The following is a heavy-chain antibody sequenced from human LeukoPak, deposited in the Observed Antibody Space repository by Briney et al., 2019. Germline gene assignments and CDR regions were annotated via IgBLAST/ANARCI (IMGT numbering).Heavy chain of an antibody. CDR3: TRDSSGYNFDY. CDR2: IGSKASSYAT. J-gene: IGHJ4*02. D-gene: IGHD3-22*01. V-gene: IGHV3-73*01. Sequence: GGSLRLSCTASGFTFSGSAMHWVRQASGKGLEWVGRIGSKASSYATAYAASVKGTFIISRDDSKNTAYLQMDSLKTEDTAVYYCTRDSSGYNFDYWGQGTVVTVSS. CDR1: GFTFSGSA.